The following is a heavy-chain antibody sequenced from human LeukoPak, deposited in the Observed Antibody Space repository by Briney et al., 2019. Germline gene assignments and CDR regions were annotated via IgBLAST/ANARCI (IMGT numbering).Heavy chain of an antibody. CDR2: VFRTGRT. CDR3: ATEGQCGFTTCPGLQF. Sequence: TSETLSLTCTVSGGSTNTGGYFWSWIRQPPGKGLEWIGYVFRTGRTSYNPSLDSRVTISLDRSRNQFSLRLTSVTAADSAMYYCATEGQCGFTTCPGLQFWGQGILVTVSS. CDR1: GGSTNTGGYF. D-gene: IGHD2-2*01. J-gene: IGHJ4*02. V-gene: IGHV4-30-2*01.